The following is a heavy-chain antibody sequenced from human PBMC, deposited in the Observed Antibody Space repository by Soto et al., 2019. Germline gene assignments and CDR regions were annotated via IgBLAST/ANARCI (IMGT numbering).Heavy chain of an antibody. V-gene: IGHV1-46*01. D-gene: IGHD4-17*01. CDR2: INPSGGST. CDR1: GYTFTSYY. J-gene: IGHJ6*02. Sequence: QVQLVQSGAEVKKPGASVKVSCKASGYTFTSYYMHWVRQAPGQGLEWMGIINPSGGSTSYAQKCQGRVTITRDTATSTVCMELSSLRSEDTAVYYCARDSTYGDYYYYGMDVWGQGTTVTVSS. CDR3: ARDSTYGDYYYYGMDV.